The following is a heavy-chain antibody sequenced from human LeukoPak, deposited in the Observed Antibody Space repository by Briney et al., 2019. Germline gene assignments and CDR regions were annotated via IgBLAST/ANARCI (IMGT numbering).Heavy chain of an antibody. CDR1: GFTFGEFA. CDR2: IRSSIYGGKP. Sequence: GGSRRLSCTSSGFTFGEFAVSWFRQAPGKGREWIGFIRSSIYGGKPKAAASVKGRFSISRDDSKGVAYLRMNSLKTDDTAVYYCSREWGNGNDLRPDSWGQGTLVTVSS. J-gene: IGHJ5*01. CDR3: SREWGNGNDLRPDS. V-gene: IGHV3-49*03. D-gene: IGHD1-1*01.